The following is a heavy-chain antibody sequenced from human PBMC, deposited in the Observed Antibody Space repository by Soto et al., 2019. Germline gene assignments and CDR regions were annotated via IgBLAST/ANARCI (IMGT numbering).Heavy chain of an antibody. CDR1: GGTISSYY. CDR3: ARSGYSYGPNPLLY. CDR2: IYYSGST. Sequence: SETLSLTCTVSGGTISSYYWSWIRQPPGKGLEWIGYIYYSGSTYYNPSLKSRVTISVDTSKNQFSLKLSSVTAADTAVYYCARSGYSYGPNPLLYWGQGTLVTVSS. V-gene: IGHV4-59*12. D-gene: IGHD5-18*01. J-gene: IGHJ4*02.